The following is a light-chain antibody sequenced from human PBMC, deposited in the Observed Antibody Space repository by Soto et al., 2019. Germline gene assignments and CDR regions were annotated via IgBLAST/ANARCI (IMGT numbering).Light chain of an antibody. Sequence: EIVLTQSPGTLSLSPGERGTLSCRASQIVSINDLAWYQQKPGQAPRLLISSAFSRATGIPYRFSGSGSGTDFTLTISRLEPEDFAVYYCQYYGSSPWTFGQGTKVEIK. V-gene: IGKV3-20*01. J-gene: IGKJ1*01. CDR2: SAF. CDR1: QIVSIND. CDR3: QYYGSSPWT.